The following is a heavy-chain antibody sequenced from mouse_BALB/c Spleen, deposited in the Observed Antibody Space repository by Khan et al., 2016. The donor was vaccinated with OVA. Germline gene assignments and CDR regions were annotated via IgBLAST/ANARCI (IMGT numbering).Heavy chain of an antibody. V-gene: IGHV1-87*01. Sequence: VQLQESGAELARPGASVKLSCKASGYTFTSYWMQWVKQRPGQGLEWIGAIYPGDGDTRYTQKFKGKATLTADKSSSTAYMQLSSLASGDSAVYYCAIGYGFAYWGQGTLVTVSA. D-gene: IGHD2-2*01. CDR3: AIGYGFAY. CDR2: IYPGDGDT. CDR1: GYTFTSYW. J-gene: IGHJ3*01.